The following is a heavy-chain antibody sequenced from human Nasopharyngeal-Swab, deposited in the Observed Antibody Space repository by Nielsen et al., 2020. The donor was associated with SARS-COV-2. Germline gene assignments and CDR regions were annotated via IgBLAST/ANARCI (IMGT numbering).Heavy chain of an antibody. V-gene: IGHV4-34*01. CDR3: ARGLSGVVPAPILGLGPYYYFYYMDV. J-gene: IGHJ6*03. CDR2: MNNSGST. D-gene: IGHD2-2*01. Sequence: SETLSLICAVSGGSFSAKYWGWTGQAVGKGMEWVGEMNNSGSTKYNPSLKSRVNISVDTSKSKFSLKLTSVTAADTSVYYCARGLSGVVPAPILGLGPYYYFYYMDVWGKGTTVTVSS. CDR1: GGSFSAKY.